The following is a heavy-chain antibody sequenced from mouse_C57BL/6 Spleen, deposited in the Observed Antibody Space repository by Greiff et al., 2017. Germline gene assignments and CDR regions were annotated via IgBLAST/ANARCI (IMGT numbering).Heavy chain of an antibody. CDR3: VRQDYDGYYGY. D-gene: IGHD2-3*01. J-gene: IGHJ2*01. Sequence: EVHLVESGGGLVQPKGSLKLSCAASGFSFNTYAMNWVRQAPGKGLEWVARIRSKSNNYATYYADSVKDRFTISRDDSESMLYLQMNNLKTEDTAMYYCVRQDYDGYYGYWGQGTTLTVSS. V-gene: IGHV10-1*01. CDR2: IRSKSNNYAT. CDR1: GFSFNTYA.